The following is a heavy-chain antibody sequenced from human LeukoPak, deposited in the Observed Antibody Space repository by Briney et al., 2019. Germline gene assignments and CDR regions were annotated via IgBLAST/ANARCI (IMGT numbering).Heavy chain of an antibody. CDR3: ASMDV. CDR2: ISYDGSNK. CDR1: GFTFSSYG. V-gene: IGHV3-30*03. Sequence: PGGSLRLSCAASGFTFSSYGMHWVRQAPGKGLEWVVVISYDGSNKYYADSVKGRFTISRDNSKNTLYLQMNSLRAEDTAVYYCASMDVWGQGTTVTVSS. J-gene: IGHJ6*02.